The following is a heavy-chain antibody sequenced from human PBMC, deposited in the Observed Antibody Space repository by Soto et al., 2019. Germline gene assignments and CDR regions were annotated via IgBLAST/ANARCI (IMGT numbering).Heavy chain of an antibody. V-gene: IGHV1-69*12. Sequence: QVQLLQSGAEVKKPGSSVRVSCEAPEGTFGTYAISWVRQAPGQGLEWMGEIIPIFGTVNYAQKFQGRVTITADESTTTVYMDLRSLRSEDTAVYYCAKGAVAGTPTSYYYYGMDVWGQGTTVTVSS. D-gene: IGHD6-19*01. CDR1: EGTFGTYA. J-gene: IGHJ6*02. CDR2: IIPIFGTV. CDR3: AKGAVAGTPTSYYYYGMDV.